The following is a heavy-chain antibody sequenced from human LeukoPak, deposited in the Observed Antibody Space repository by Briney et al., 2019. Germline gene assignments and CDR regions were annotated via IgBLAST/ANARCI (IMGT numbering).Heavy chain of an antibody. CDR1: GGSISSYY. Sequence: SETLSLTCTVSGGSISSYYWSWIRQPAGKGLEWIGRIYTSGSTNFNPSLKSRVTMSVDTSKNQFSLKLSSVTAADTAVYYCARDSQAYYYDSSGPRGSFDYWGQGTLVTVSS. J-gene: IGHJ4*02. V-gene: IGHV4-4*07. D-gene: IGHD3-22*01. CDR3: ARDSQAYYYDSSGPRGSFDY. CDR2: IYTSGST.